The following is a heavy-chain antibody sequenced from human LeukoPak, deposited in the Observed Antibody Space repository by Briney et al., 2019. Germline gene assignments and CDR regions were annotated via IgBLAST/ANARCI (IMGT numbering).Heavy chain of an antibody. J-gene: IGHJ3*02. CDR1: GFTFSSYS. Sequence: PGGSLRLSCAAPGFTFSSYSMNWVRQAPGKGLEWVSSISSSSSYIYYADSVKGRFTISRDNAKNSLYLQMNSLRAEDTAVYYCARDSAGGAFDIWGQGTMVTVSS. CDR3: ARDSAGGAFDI. V-gene: IGHV3-21*01. CDR2: ISSSSSYI. D-gene: IGHD3-16*01.